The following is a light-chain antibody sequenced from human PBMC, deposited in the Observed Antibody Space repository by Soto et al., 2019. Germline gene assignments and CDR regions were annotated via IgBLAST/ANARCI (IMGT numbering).Light chain of an antibody. Sequence: EIVLTQSPGTLSLSPGERATLSCRASQSVSSSYLGWYQQKPGQAPRLLIYGASSRATGIPARFSGSGSGTDLTLTISRMEPEDFTVYYCQQYDSSPWTFGQGTKVEI. V-gene: IGKV3-20*01. CDR1: QSVSSSY. CDR2: GAS. CDR3: QQYDSSPWT. J-gene: IGKJ1*01.